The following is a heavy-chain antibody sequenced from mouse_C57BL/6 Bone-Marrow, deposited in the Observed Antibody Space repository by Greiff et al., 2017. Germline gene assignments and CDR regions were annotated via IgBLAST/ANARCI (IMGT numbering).Heavy chain of an antibody. J-gene: IGHJ4*01. V-gene: IGHV1-64*01. D-gene: IGHD1-1*01. CDR3: ARSYYYGSSYDYYAMDS. CDR2: IHPNSGST. CDR1: GYTFTSYW. Sequence: QVQLQQPGAELVKPGASVKLSCKASGYTFTSYWMHWVKQRPGQGLEWIGMIHPNSGSTNYNEKFKSKATLTVDKSSSTAYMQLSSLTSEDSAVYYCARSYYYGSSYDYYAMDSWGQGTSVTVSS.